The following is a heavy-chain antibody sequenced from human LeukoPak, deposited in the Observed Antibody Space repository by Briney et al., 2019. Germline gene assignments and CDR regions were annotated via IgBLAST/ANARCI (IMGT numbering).Heavy chain of an antibody. Sequence: AGGSLRLSCVASGFTFSSYAMSWVRQAPGEGLEWVSDISASGGNTYYADSVKGRFTIARDNSQSTLYLQLNSLTAEDTATYYCARGGRGSSSSWEFDYWGQGTLVTVSS. V-gene: IGHV3-23*01. J-gene: IGHJ4*02. CDR1: GFTFSSYA. D-gene: IGHD6-13*01. CDR2: ISASGGNT. CDR3: ARGGRGSSSSWEFDY.